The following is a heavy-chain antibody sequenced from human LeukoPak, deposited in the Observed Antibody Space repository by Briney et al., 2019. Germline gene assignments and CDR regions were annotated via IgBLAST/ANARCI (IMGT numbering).Heavy chain of an antibody. CDR1: GFTFSSYA. J-gene: IGHJ4*02. CDR2: ISYDGSNK. Sequence: PGRSLRLSCAASGFTFSSYAMHWVRQAPGKGLEWVAVISYDGSNKYYADSLKGRFTISRDNSKSTLYLQMNSLRAEDTAVYYCAREFYCGGDCYLSSFDYWGQGTLVTVSS. V-gene: IGHV3-30*04. D-gene: IGHD2-21*02. CDR3: AREFYCGGDCYLSSFDY.